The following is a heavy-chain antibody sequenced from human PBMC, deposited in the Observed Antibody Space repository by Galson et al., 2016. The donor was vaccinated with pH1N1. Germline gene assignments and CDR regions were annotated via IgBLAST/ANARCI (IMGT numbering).Heavy chain of an antibody. Sequence: SVKVSCKASGYTFTTYGIDWVRQAPGQGLEWMGWISTYTGNAKYAQKFQGRLTLTTDPFTNIAYTDLGSLTSDDTAPYFCAGRRILECRGGSGYLDSWGQGTLVTVSS. V-gene: IGHV1-18*01. CDR1: GYTFTTYG. CDR3: AGRRILECRGGSGYLDS. D-gene: IGHD1-26*01. CDR2: ISTYTGNA. J-gene: IGHJ4*02.